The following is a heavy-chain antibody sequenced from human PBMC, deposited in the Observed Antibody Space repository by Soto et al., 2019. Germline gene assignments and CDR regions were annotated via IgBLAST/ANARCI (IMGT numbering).Heavy chain of an antibody. J-gene: IGHJ4*02. D-gene: IGHD6-19*01. V-gene: IGHV3-23*01. Sequence: GGSLRLSCAASGFSFSTYAMSWVRQAPGKGLEWVSVISGGGGNTYYADSAKGLFTISRDNSKNTLYLQMNSLGAEDTALYYCAKGAGYSSGWYYFDYRGQGTLVTVSS. CDR1: GFSFSTYA. CDR3: AKGAGYSSGWYYFDY. CDR2: ISGGGGNT.